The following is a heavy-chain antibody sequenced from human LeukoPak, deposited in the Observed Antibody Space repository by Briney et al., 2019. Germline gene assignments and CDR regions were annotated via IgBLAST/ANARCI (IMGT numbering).Heavy chain of an antibody. D-gene: IGHD3-22*01. V-gene: IGHV3-11*06. CDR2: ISSSSSYI. J-gene: IGHJ4*02. CDR1: GFIFSDYY. Sequence: GGSLRLSCAASGFIFSDYYMTWIRQAPGKGLEWVSSISSSSSYIYYADSVKGRFTISRDNAKNSLYLQMNSLRAEDTAVYYCARDSFRSGYIPTSYPIDYWGQGTLVTVSS. CDR3: ARDSFRSGYIPTSYPIDY.